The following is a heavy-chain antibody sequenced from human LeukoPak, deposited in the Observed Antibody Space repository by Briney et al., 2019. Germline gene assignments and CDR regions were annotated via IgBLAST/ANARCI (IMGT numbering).Heavy chain of an antibody. CDR3: ARDHPRLGSGIPII. Sequence: SETLSLTCTVSGGSIDTGSYYWRWLRQPTGKGLEWIGHIYTNGRTNYNPSLKSRVTISVDTSKSQFSLNLSSVTAADTAVYYCARDHPRLGSGIPIIWGQGTLVTVSS. CDR1: GGSIDTGSYY. D-gene: IGHD2-15*01. CDR2: IYTNGRT. J-gene: IGHJ4*02. V-gene: IGHV4-61*09.